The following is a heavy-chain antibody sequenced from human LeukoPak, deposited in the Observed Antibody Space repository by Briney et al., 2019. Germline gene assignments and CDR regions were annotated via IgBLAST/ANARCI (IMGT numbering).Heavy chain of an antibody. Sequence: SETLSLTCAVSGASITDYYWSWIRQPPGRGLEWIGYIYATGSTNYNPSLKSRVTILVDTSKNQLSLNLRSVTAADTAVYYCARHGSVRSPLGPWGQGTLVTVSS. CDR1: GASITDYY. CDR3: ARHGSVRSPLGP. D-gene: IGHD3-10*01. CDR2: IYATGST. J-gene: IGHJ5*02. V-gene: IGHV4-4*09.